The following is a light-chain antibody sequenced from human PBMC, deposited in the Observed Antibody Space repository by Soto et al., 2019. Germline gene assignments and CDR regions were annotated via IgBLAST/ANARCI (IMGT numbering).Light chain of an antibody. CDR1: QGISNY. J-gene: IGKJ1*01. CDR3: EKYNSAPWT. Sequence: DIQMTQSPSSLSTSVGDRVTITCRASQGISNYLAWYQQKPGKVPKLLIYAASTLLSGVPSRFSGSGSGTDFTLTISSLQPEDVATYYCEKYNSAPWTFGQGTKVEIK. CDR2: AAS. V-gene: IGKV1-27*01.